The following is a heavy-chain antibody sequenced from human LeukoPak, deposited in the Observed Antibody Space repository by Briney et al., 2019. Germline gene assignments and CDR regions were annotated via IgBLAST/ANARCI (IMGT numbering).Heavy chain of an antibody. CDR3: ARPKEYGDFLDAFDI. V-gene: IGHV5-51*01. J-gene: IGHJ3*02. CDR1: GYSFTSYW. CDR2: IYPGDSDT. Sequence: GESLKISCKGSGYSFTSYWIGWVRQMPGKGLEWMGIIYPGDSDTRYSPSFQGQVTISADKSISTAYLQWSSLKASDTAMYYCARPKEYGDFLDAFDIWGQGTMVTVSS. D-gene: IGHD4-17*01.